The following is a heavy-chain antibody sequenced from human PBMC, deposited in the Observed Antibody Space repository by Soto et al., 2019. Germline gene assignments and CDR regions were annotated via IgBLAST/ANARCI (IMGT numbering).Heavy chain of an antibody. Sequence: QVQLQQWGAGLLKPSETLSLTCSVYGESLNGYYWTWIRQPPGKGLEWIGEIHYSGSTSYNPSLKSRVNMSIDLSNNQFSLRLTSVTAADTAVYYCAIGLGATDYCGQGTLVTVSS. D-gene: IGHD2-15*01. CDR2: IHYSGST. V-gene: IGHV4-34*01. J-gene: IGHJ4*02. CDR1: GESLNGYY. CDR3: AIGLGATDY.